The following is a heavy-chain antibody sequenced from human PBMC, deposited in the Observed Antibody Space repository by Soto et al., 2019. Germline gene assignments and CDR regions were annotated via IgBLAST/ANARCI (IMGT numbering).Heavy chain of an antibody. CDR1: GFTFSAYV. Sequence: EAQLLESGGDSAQPGGSLRLSCAASGFTFSAYVLNWVRQAPGKGLEWVSGISGRGDVTYYADSVGGRFTISRDNSKNTLYLQMNSLRAEDTAIYYCAKEERTFGEGYWGRGTLVTVSS. CDR3: AKEERTFGEGY. V-gene: IGHV3-23*01. CDR2: ISGRGDVT. D-gene: IGHD3-3*01. J-gene: IGHJ4*02.